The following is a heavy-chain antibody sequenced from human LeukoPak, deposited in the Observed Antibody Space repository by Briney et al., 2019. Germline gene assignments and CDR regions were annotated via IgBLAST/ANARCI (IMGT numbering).Heavy chain of an antibody. V-gene: IGHV4-4*02. CDR3: ARREYYDSTGYFDL. Sequence: SGTLSLTCAVSGGSISSDNWWSWVRPPPGKGLEWIGEIYHRGSTNFNPSLDSRVSISIDKSKNQLSLKLSSVTAADTAVYYCARREYYDSTGYFDLWRRGTLVTVSS. J-gene: IGHJ2*01. CDR2: IYHRGST. CDR1: GGSISSDNW. D-gene: IGHD3-22*01.